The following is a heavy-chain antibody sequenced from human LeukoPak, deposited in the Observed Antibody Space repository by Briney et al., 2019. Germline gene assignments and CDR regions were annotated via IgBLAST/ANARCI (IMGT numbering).Heavy chain of an antibody. Sequence: EASVKVSCKASGHTFTTYVIHWVRQAPGQRLEWMGWIDAGNGNTKYSQKFQGRVTITRDTSASTAYMELSSLRSEDTAVYYCARGGTWSLTDYGMDVWGQGTTVTVSS. CDR3: ARGGTWSLTDYGMDV. J-gene: IGHJ6*02. CDR2: IDAGNGNT. V-gene: IGHV1-3*01. D-gene: IGHD2-15*01. CDR1: GHTFTTYV.